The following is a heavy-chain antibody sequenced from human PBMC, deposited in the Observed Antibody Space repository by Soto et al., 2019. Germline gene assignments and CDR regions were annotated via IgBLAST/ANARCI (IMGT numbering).Heavy chain of an antibody. CDR1: GWSFSGYS. J-gene: IGHJ6*02. CDR2: INHSGST. V-gene: IGHV4-34*01. D-gene: IGHD6-13*01. Sequence: PAETLTLTCAVYGWSFSGYSWRWIRQPPGKGLEWIGEINHSGSTNYNPSLKSRVTISVDTSKNQFSLKLSSVTAADTAVYYCARMPQLYYGMDVWGQGTRVTFSS. CDR3: ARMPQLYYGMDV.